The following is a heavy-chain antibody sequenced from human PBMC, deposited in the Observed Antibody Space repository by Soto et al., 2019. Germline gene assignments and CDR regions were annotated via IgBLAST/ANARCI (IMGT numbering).Heavy chain of an antibody. D-gene: IGHD1-26*01. CDR2: ISYDGSNK. CDR3: AKDSGRDYYYYYGMDV. CDR1: GFTFSSYG. J-gene: IGHJ6*02. V-gene: IGHV3-30*18. Sequence: GGSLRLSCAASGFTFSSYGMHWVRQAPGKGLEWVAVISYDGSNKYYADSVKGRFTISRDNSKNTLYLQMNSLRAEDTAVYYCAKDSGRDYYYYYGMDVWGQGTTVTVSS.